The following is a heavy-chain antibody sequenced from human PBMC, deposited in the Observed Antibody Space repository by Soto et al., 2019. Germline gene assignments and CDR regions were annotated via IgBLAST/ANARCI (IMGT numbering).Heavy chain of an antibody. CDR3: ARSPPRSYGSGSYYFDY. CDR2: IYPGDSDT. V-gene: IGHV5-51*04. D-gene: IGHD3-10*01. Sequence: GESLKISCKGSGYSFTSYWIGWVRQMPGKGLEWMGIIYPGDSDTRYSPSFQGQVTISADKPISTAYLQWSSLKASDTAMYSCARSPPRSYGSGSYYFDYWGQGTLVTVSS. CDR1: GYSFTSYW. J-gene: IGHJ4*02.